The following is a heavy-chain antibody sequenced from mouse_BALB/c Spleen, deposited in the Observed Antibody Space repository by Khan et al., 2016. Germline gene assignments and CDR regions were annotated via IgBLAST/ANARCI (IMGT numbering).Heavy chain of an antibody. CDR2: ISHSGST. D-gene: IGHD1-1*01. J-gene: IGHJ4*01. Sequence: EVQLQESGPSLVKLSQTLSLTCSVTGDSITSGYWNWIRKFPGNKLEYMGYISHSGSTYYNPSLKSRISITRDTSKNQYYLQLNSVTTEDTATYYCVKYVGSTYVRGMDYWGQGTSVTVSS. CDR1: GDSITSGY. CDR3: VKYVGSTYVRGMDY. V-gene: IGHV3-8*02.